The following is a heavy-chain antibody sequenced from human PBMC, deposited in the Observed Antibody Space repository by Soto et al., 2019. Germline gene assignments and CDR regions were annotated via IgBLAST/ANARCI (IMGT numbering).Heavy chain of an antibody. CDR2: TSSSSSYI. Sequence: GGSLRLSCADSGFTSSSHSMNWVRQAPGKGLEWVSSTSSSSSYIYYADSVKGRFTISRDNATNSLYLQMNSLRAEDTAVYYCARLRIAVAGGSGYYYGMDVWGQGTTVTVSS. CDR1: GFTSSSHS. J-gene: IGHJ6*02. V-gene: IGHV3-21*01. D-gene: IGHD6-19*01. CDR3: ARLRIAVAGGSGYYYGMDV.